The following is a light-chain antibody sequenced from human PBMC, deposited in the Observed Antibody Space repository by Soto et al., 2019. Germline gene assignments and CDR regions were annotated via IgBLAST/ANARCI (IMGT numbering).Light chain of an antibody. CDR2: EAF. V-gene: IGKV1-5*03. J-gene: IGKJ1*01. CDR1: QTISSW. Sequence: DIQMTQSPSTLSSSIGDRVTITCRASQTISSWLAWYQQKPGKAHKLLIYEAFNLESGVPSRFSGSGSGTEFTLTIFSLQPDDFATYYCQQYHSYPWTFGQGTKVAIK. CDR3: QQYHSYPWT.